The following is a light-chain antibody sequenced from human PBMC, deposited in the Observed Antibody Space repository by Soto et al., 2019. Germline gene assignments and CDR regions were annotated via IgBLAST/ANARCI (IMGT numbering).Light chain of an antibody. CDR3: QHYNNWPPWT. V-gene: IGKV3-11*01. CDR1: QSVSSY. J-gene: IGKJ1*01. Sequence: IVLTQSPATLSLSPGARATLSCRAGQSVSSYLAWYQQKPGQAPRLLIYDASNRATGIPAKFSGSGSGTDFTLTISSLQSEDFAVYYCQHYNNWPPWTFGQGTKVEIK. CDR2: DAS.